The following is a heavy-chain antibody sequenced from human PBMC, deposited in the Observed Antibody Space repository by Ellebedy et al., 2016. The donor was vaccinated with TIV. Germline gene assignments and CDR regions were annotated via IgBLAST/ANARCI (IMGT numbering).Heavy chain of an antibody. Sequence: MPSETLSLTCSVSGGSVSSTRYYWAWIRQPPGKGLEYIWSGYYSGSPYYHPSFKSRVTLSADPSKNQFSLNLRPVTAADTAVYYCTRTDPWQPIDDWGQGILVSVSS. V-gene: IGHV4-39*01. CDR1: GGSVSSTRYY. J-gene: IGHJ4*02. CDR3: TRTDPWQPIDD. CDR2: GYYSGSP. D-gene: IGHD2-21*02.